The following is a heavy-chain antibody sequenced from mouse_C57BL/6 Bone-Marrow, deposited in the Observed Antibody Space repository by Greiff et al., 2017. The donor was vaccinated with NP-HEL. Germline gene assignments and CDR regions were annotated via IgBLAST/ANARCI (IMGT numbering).Heavy chain of an antibody. V-gene: IGHV5-6*01. CDR3: ASPYDYDVAWFAY. CDR2: ISSGGSYT. D-gene: IGHD2-4*01. J-gene: IGHJ3*01. CDR1: GFTFSSYG. Sequence: EVHLVESGGDLAKPGGSMKLSCAASGFTFSSYGMSWVRQTPDKRLEWVATISSGGSYTYYPDSVKGRFTISRDNAKNTLYLQMSSLKSEDTAMYYCASPYDYDVAWFAYWGQGTLVTVSA.